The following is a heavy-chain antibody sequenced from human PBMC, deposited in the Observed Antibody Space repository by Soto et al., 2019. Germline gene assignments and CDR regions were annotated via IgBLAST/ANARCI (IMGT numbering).Heavy chain of an antibody. V-gene: IGHV3-30-3*01. CDR3: ARDGIPIGYCSGGSCYYYYFDY. CDR2: ISYDGGNK. D-gene: IGHD2-15*01. Sequence: GGSLRLSCAASGFIFSSYAMHWVRQAPGKGLEWVAVISYDGGNKYYADSVKGRFTISRDNSKNTLYLQMDSLRAEDTAVYYCARDGIPIGYCSGGSCYYYYFDYWGQGTLVTVSS. J-gene: IGHJ4*02. CDR1: GFIFSSYA.